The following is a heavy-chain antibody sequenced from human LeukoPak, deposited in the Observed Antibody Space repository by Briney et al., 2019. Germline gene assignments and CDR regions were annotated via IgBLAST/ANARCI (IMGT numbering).Heavy chain of an antibody. CDR2: IYTSGST. Sequence: SETLSLTCTVSGGSISDYYNWIRQSPGKGLEWIGRIYTSGSTNYNPSLKSRVTMSVDTSKNQFSLKLSSVTAADTAVYYCARERRSPLDAFDIWGQGTMVTVSS. V-gene: IGHV4-4*07. CDR3: ARERRSPLDAFDI. CDR1: GGSISDYY. J-gene: IGHJ3*02.